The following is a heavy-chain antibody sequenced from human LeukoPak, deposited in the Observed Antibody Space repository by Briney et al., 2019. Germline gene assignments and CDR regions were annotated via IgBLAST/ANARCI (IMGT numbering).Heavy chain of an antibody. V-gene: IGHV4-34*01. Sequence: GSLRLSCAASGFTFSSYAMSWVRQPPGKGLEWIGEINHSGSTNYNPSLKSRVNISVDTSKNQFSLKLSSVTAADTAVYYCARTSIYYDSSGYRSWGQGTLVTVSS. CDR2: INHSGST. CDR3: ARTSIYYDSSGYRS. D-gene: IGHD3-22*01. CDR1: GFTFSSYA. J-gene: IGHJ5*02.